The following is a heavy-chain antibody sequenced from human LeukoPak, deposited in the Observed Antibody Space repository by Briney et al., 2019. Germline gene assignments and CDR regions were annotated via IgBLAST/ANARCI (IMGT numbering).Heavy chain of an antibody. J-gene: IGHJ4*02. Sequence: GASVKVSCKASGYTFAGYYMHWVRQAPGQGLEWMGWINPNSGGTNYAQKFQGRVTMTRDTSISTAYMELSRLRSDDTAVYYCARQYGDSSGYYLNFDYWGQGTLVTVSS. V-gene: IGHV1-2*02. CDR1: GYTFAGYY. CDR2: INPNSGGT. CDR3: ARQYGDSSGYYLNFDY. D-gene: IGHD3-22*01.